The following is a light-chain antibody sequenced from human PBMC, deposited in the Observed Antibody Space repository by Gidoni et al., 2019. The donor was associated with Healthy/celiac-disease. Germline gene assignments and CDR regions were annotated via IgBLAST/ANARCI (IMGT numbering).Light chain of an antibody. Sequence: DIQMTQSPSTLSASVGDRVTITCRASQSISSWLAWYQQKPGKAPKLLSYKASSLGSGVPSRFSGSGSGTEFTLTISSLQPDDFATYYCQQYNSYPWTFGQGTKVEIK. CDR2: KAS. CDR1: QSISSW. J-gene: IGKJ1*01. CDR3: QQYNSYPWT. V-gene: IGKV1-5*03.